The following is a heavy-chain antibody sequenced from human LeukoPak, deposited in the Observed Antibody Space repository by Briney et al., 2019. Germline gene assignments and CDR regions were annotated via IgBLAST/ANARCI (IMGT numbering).Heavy chain of an antibody. V-gene: IGHV3-7*01. D-gene: IGHD1-26*01. CDR1: GFTFSRYW. J-gene: IGHJ4*02. CDR3: ASMWEGGY. Sequence: GGSLRLSCAASGFTFSRYWMSWVRQAPGKALEWVADIKPDGSEKYYGDSVKGRFIISRDNAENSLYLQMNSLGVEDMGVYYCASMWEGGYWGQGTLVTVSP. CDR2: IKPDGSEK.